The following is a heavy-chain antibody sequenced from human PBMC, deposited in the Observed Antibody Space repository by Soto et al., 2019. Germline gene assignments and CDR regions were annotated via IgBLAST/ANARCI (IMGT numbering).Heavy chain of an antibody. CDR2: IYYSGGT. CDR3: ARRWGDYFDY. J-gene: IGHJ4*02. Sequence: SETLSLTCTVSGGSISSYYWSWIRQPPGKGLEWIGYIYYSGGTNYNPSLKSRVTISVDTSKNQFSLKLSLKLSSVTAADTAVYYCARRWGDYFDYWGQGTLVTVSS. CDR1: GGSISSYY. V-gene: IGHV4-59*08. D-gene: IGHD3-16*01.